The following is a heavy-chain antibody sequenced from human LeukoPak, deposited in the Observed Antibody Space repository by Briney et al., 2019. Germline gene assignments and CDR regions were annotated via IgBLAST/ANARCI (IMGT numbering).Heavy chain of an antibody. V-gene: IGHV3-7*01. D-gene: IGHD2-15*01. CDR1: GFTFSSYW. CDR3: ARDSVVEGDDYYYMDV. CDR2: IKQDGSEK. Sequence: GGSLRLSCAASGFTFSSYWMSWVRQAPGKGLEWVANIKQDGSEKYYVDSVKGRFTISRDNAKNSLYLQMNSLRAEDTAVYYCARDSVVEGDDYYYMDVWGKGTTVTVSS. J-gene: IGHJ6*03.